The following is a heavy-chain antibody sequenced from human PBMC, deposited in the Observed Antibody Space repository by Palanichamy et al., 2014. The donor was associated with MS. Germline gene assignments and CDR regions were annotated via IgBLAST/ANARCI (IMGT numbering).Heavy chain of an antibody. Sequence: QVQVVESGGGVVQPGRSLRLSCAASGFTFSSYGMHWVRQAPGKGLEWVAVMSYDGRNKYYGDSVKGRFTISRDNSKNTLFLQMNSLRVEDTALYFCAKDSQSGGTSWYVDSWGQGTLVTVSS. D-gene: IGHD6-13*01. J-gene: IGHJ4*02. CDR2: MSYDGRNK. CDR3: AKDSQSGGTSWYVDS. CDR1: GFTFSSYG. V-gene: IGHV3-30*18.